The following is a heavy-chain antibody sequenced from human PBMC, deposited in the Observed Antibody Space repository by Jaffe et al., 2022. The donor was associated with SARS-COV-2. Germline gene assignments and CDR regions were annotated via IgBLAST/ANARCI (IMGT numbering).Heavy chain of an antibody. Sequence: QVQLVESGGGVVQPGRSLRLSCAASGFTFSSYGMHWVRQAPGKGLEWVAVISYDGSNKYYADSVKGRFTISRDNSKNTLYLQMNSLRAEDTAVYYCAKDGSAAGTMAYYYYGMDVWGQGTTVTVSS. CDR1: GFTFSSYG. CDR3: AKDGSAAGTMAYYYYGMDV. D-gene: IGHD6-13*01. CDR2: ISYDGSNK. V-gene: IGHV3-30*18. J-gene: IGHJ6*02.